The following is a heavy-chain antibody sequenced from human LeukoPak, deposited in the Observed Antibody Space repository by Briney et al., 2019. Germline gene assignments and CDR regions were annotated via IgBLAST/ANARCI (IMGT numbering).Heavy chain of an antibody. CDR3: ARGGSYLSAFDI. Sequence: GGSLRLSCAASGFTFSNYAMRWVRQAPGKGLEWVSGISGSGDSTYYADSVKGRFTISRDNSKNTLYLQMNSLRAEDTAVYYCARGGSYLSAFDIWGQGTMVTVSS. CDR1: GFTFSNYA. J-gene: IGHJ3*02. V-gene: IGHV3-23*01. D-gene: IGHD1-26*01. CDR2: ISGSGDST.